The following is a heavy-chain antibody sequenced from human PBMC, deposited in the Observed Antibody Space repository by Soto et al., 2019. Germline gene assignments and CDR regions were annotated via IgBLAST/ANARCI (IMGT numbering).Heavy chain of an antibody. V-gene: IGHV4-39*01. CDR2: IYYSGST. CDR1: GGSISSSSYY. D-gene: IGHD3-3*01. J-gene: IGHJ4*02. Sequence: ETLSLTCTVSGGSISSSSYYWGWIRQPPGKGLEWIGSIYYSGSTYYNPSLKSRVTISVDTSKNQFSLKLSSVTAADTAVYYCARPQEGDFWSGYYFWGQGTLVTVSS. CDR3: ARPQEGDFWSGYYF.